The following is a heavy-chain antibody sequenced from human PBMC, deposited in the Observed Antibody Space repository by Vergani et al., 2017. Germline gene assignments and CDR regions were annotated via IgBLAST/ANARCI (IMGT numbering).Heavy chain of an antibody. D-gene: IGHD2-8*01. Sequence: QVQLVESGGGVVQPGRSLRLSCAASGFTFSSYSMHWVRQAPGKGLEWVAVISYDGSNKYYADSVKGRFTISRDNSKNTLYLQMNSLRAEDTAVYYCAKEVEMDLIDYWGQGTLVTVSS. CDR1: GFTFSSYS. CDR2: ISYDGSNK. V-gene: IGHV3-30*18. J-gene: IGHJ4*02. CDR3: AKEVEMDLIDY.